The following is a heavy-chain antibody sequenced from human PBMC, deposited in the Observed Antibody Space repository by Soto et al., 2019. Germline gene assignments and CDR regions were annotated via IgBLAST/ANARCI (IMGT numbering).Heavy chain of an antibody. D-gene: IGHD6-13*01. Sequence: EVQLLESGGGLVQPGGSLRLSCAASGFTFSSYAMNWVRQAPGKGLEWVSVISGSDGSTYYADSVKGRFTISRDNSKNTLNRKRNSLRGEDTAVYYCARRSSSWYFDSWVKGTMVTVAS. V-gene: IGHV3-23*01. CDR1: GFTFSSYA. CDR3: ARRSSSWYFDS. J-gene: IGHJ4*02. CDR2: ISGSDGST.